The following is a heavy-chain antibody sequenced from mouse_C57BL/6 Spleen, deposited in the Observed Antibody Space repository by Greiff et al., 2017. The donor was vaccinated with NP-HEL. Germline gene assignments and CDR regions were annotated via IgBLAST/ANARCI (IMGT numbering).Heavy chain of an antibody. Sequence: QVQLQQPGAELVKPGASVMLSCKASGYTFTSYWMHWVKQRPGQGLEWIGMIHPNSGSTNYNEKFKSKATLTVDKSSSTAYMQLSSLTSEDSAVYYCARDWDLHYAMDYWGQGTSVTVSS. D-gene: IGHD4-1*01. V-gene: IGHV1-64*01. J-gene: IGHJ4*01. CDR2: IHPNSGST. CDR1: GYTFTSYW. CDR3: ARDWDLHYAMDY.